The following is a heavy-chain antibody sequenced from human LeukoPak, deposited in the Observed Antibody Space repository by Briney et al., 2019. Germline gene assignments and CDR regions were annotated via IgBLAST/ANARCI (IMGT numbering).Heavy chain of an antibody. J-gene: IGHJ4*02. V-gene: IGHV3-74*01. Sequence: QTGGSLRLSCAASGFTFSSYWMHWVRQAPGKGLVWVSPINSDGSSTSYADSVKGRFTISRDNTKNTLYLQMNSLRAEDTAVYYCGRSSGYYGYFDYWGQGTLVTVSS. CDR1: GFTFSSYW. D-gene: IGHD3-22*01. CDR3: GRSSGYYGYFDY. CDR2: INSDGSST.